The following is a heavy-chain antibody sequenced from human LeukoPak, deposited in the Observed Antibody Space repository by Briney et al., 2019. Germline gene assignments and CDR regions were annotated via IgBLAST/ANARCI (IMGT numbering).Heavy chain of an antibody. Sequence: GGSLRLSCTVSGFTFGDYALSWFRQAPGKGLEWVGFIRSKTYGGTTEYAASVKGRFIISRDDSKSIAYLQMNSLRTEDTAVYYCTRGDDVITFGGVIAFDYWGQGTLVTVSS. D-gene: IGHD3-16*02. J-gene: IGHJ4*02. CDR3: TRGDDVITFGGVIAFDY. CDR1: GFTFGDYA. V-gene: IGHV3-49*03. CDR2: IRSKTYGGTT.